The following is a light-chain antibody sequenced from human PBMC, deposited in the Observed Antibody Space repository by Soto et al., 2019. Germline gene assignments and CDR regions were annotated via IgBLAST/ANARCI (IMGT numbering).Light chain of an antibody. V-gene: IGLV1-40*01. Sequence: QSVLTQPPSVSGAPGQRVTISCTGSSSNIGAGYDVHWYQQLPGTAPKLLIYGNSNRPSGVPDRFSGSKSGTSASLAITGLQAEDEADYYCQSYDSSLSGHVFCTGTKLTVL. CDR3: QSYDSSLSGHV. CDR1: SSNIGAGYD. J-gene: IGLJ1*01. CDR2: GNS.